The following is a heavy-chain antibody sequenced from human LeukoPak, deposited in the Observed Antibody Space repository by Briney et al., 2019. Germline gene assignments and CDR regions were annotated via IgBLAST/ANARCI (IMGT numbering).Heavy chain of an antibody. CDR1: GYTFTSYY. J-gene: IGHJ4*02. Sequence: AASVKVSCKASGYTFTSYYMHWLRQAPGQGHEWMGIINPSGGNTNYAQKFQGRVTMTRDTSTSTVFMEVNSLRSEDTAMYYCAREGPGSGCFFDYWGQGTLVTVSS. D-gene: IGHD6-19*01. CDR2: INPSGGNT. CDR3: AREGPGSGCFFDY. V-gene: IGHV1-46*01.